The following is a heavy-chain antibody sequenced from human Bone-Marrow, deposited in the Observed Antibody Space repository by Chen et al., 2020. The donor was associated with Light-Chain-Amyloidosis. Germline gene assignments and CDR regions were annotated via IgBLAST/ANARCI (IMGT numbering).Heavy chain of an antibody. V-gene: IGHV5-51*01. CDR1: GYTFPNYW. CDR2: IYPDDSDA. CDR3: ARRRDGYNLDY. J-gene: IGHJ4*02. Sequence: SGPEVKKPGESLKISCKGSGYTFPNYWIGWVRQMPGKGLEWMGVIYPDDSDARYSPSFEGQVTISADKSITTAYLQWRSLTASDTAMYYCARRRDGYNLDYWGQGTLVTVSS. D-gene: IGHD5-12*01.